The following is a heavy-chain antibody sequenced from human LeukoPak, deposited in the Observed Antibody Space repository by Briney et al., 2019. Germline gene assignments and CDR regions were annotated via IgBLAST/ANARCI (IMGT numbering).Heavy chain of an antibody. Sequence: SETLSLTCTVSSGSISTSNYYWGWVRQPPGKALEWIGNIFYSGSTNYNPSLKSRVTISVDTSKNQFSLKLRSVTAADTAVYYCARAYYGSGNTYYFDYWGQGTLVTVSS. J-gene: IGHJ4*02. CDR2: IFYSGST. D-gene: IGHD3-10*01. CDR3: ARAYYGSGNTYYFDY. V-gene: IGHV4-61*05. CDR1: SGSISTSNYY.